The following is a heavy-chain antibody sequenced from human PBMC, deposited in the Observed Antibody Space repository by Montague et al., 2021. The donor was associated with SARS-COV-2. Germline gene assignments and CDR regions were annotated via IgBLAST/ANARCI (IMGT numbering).Heavy chain of an antibody. V-gene: IGHV3-21*01. CDR3: ATSYGSVVSYYYYGMDV. D-gene: IGHD5-18*01. CDR1: GLTFSSYS. CDR2: ISRSSSYI. Sequence: SLSLSLPASGLTFSSYSMNWVRQAPGKGLEWVSSISRSSSYIYYADSVKGRFTISRDNAKNSLYLQMNSLRAEDTAVYFCATSYGSVVSYYYYGMDVWGQGTTVTVSS. J-gene: IGHJ6*02.